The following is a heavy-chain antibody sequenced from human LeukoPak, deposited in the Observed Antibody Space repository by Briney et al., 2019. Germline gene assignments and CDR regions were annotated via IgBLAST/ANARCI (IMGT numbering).Heavy chain of an antibody. V-gene: IGHV3-21*01. J-gene: IGHJ4*02. D-gene: IGHD3-10*01. Sequence: PGGSLRLSCAASGFTFSSYAMSWVRQAPGKGLEWISSVTSSGRYIYYADSVKGRFSISRDNAEKSLYLQMNSLRAEDTAVYYCARKGSQWEFLVDYWGQGTLVTVSS. CDR3: ARKGSQWEFLVDY. CDR2: VTSSGRYI. CDR1: GFTFSSYA.